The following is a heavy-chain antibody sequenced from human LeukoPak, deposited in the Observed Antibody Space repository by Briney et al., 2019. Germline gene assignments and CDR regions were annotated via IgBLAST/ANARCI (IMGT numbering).Heavy chain of an antibody. V-gene: IGHV3-20*04. CDR1: GFTFDDYG. Sequence: PGGSLRLSCAASGFTFDDYGMSWVRQAPGKGLEWVSGINWNGGSTGYADSVKGRFTISRDNAKNSLYLQMNSLRAEDTALYYCARDSPDSSGYHWHYYYYYYMDVWGKGTTVTVSS. J-gene: IGHJ6*03. CDR2: INWNGGST. CDR3: ARDSPDSSGYHWHYYYYYYMDV. D-gene: IGHD3-22*01.